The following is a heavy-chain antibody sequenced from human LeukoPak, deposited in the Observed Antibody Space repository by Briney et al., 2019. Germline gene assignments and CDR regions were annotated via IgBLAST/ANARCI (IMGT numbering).Heavy chain of an antibody. Sequence: ASVKVSCKASGYTFTGYYIHWVRQAPGQGLEWMGWLNPNSGATNVAQKFQGRVTMARDTSINTAYMEMSSLRSDDTAVYYCARDFQWLVPAEYFQHWGQGTVVTVSS. D-gene: IGHD6-19*01. V-gene: IGHV1-2*02. J-gene: IGHJ1*01. CDR1: GYTFTGYY. CDR3: ARDFQWLVPAEYFQH. CDR2: LNPNSGAT.